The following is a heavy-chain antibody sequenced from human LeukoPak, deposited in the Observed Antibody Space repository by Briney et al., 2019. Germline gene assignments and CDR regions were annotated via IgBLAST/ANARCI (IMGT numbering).Heavy chain of an antibody. D-gene: IGHD2-2*01. Sequence: SVKVSCKASGGTFSSYAISWVRQAPGQGLEWMGGIIPIFGTANYAQKFQGRVTITTDESTSTAYMELSSLRSEDTAVYYCATDCSSTSCQGDYWGQGTLVTVSS. J-gene: IGHJ4*02. CDR3: ATDCSSTSCQGDY. CDR2: IIPIFGTA. CDR1: GGTFSSYA. V-gene: IGHV1-69*05.